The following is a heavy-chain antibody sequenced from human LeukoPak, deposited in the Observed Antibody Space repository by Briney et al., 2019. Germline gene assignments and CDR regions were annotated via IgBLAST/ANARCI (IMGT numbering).Heavy chain of an antibody. D-gene: IGHD3-22*01. J-gene: IGHJ5*02. V-gene: IGHV4-61*08. CDR1: GDSISSGDYY. CDR2: IYYSGST. Sequence: SETLSLTCTVSGDSISSGDYYWSWIRQPPGKGLEWIGYIYYSGSTNYNPSLKSRVTISVDTSKNQFSLKLSSVTAADTAVYYCARDRNTRIRGWFDPWGQGTLVTVSS. CDR3: ARDRNTRIRGWFDP.